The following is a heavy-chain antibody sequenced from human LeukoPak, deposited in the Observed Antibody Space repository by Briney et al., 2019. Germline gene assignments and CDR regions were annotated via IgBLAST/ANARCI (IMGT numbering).Heavy chain of an antibody. D-gene: IGHD2-2*01. V-gene: IGHV1-2*02. CDR3: ARDIVVVPAAIRRQYYFDY. CDR2: INPNSGGT. J-gene: IGHJ4*02. Sequence: GAPVKVSCKASGYTFTGYYMHWVRQAPGQGLEWMGWINPNSGGTNYAQKFQGRVTVTRDTSISTAYMELSRLRSDDTAVYYCARDIVVVPAAIRRQYYFDYWGQGTLVTVSS. CDR1: GYTFTGYY.